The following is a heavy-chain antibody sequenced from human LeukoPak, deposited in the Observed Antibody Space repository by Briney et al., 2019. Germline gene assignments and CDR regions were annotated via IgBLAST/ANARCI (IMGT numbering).Heavy chain of an antibody. CDR1: GGTFSSYA. CDR3: ARVYYDSSGPKRWYYYMDV. CDR2: IIPIFGTA. J-gene: IGHJ6*03. Sequence: SVKVSCKASGGTFSSYAISWVRQAPGQGLEWMGGIIPIFGTANYAQKFQGRVTITADESTSTAYMELSSLRSEDTAVYYCARVYYDSSGPKRWYYYMDVWGKGTTVTVSS. V-gene: IGHV1-69*13. D-gene: IGHD3-22*01.